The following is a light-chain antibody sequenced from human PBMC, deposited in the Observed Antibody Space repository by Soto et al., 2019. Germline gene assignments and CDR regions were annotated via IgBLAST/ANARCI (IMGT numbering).Light chain of an antibody. Sequence: VVLTQSPGTLSLFPGERATLSCRASQSVAKYLAWYQQKPGQAPRLLIYGAATRATGIPDRFSGSGSGTDFGLTISRLEPEDSALYYCQQFGTWSSFGPGTKIDLK. CDR2: GAA. CDR1: QSVAKY. J-gene: IGKJ3*01. V-gene: IGKV3-20*01. CDR3: QQFGTWSS.